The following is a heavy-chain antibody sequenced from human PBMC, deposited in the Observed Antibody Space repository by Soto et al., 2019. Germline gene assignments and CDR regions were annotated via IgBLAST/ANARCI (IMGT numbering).Heavy chain of an antibody. CDR2: IYYSGGT. Sequence: PSETLSLTCTVSGGSISSYYWSWIRQPPGKGLEWIGYIYYSGGTNYNPSLKSRVTISVATSKNQFSLKLSSVTAADTAVYYCARRYGDYFDFWGQATLVSVSS. CDR3: ARRYGDYFDF. CDR1: GGSISSYY. V-gene: IGHV4-59*08. J-gene: IGHJ4*02. D-gene: IGHD4-17*01.